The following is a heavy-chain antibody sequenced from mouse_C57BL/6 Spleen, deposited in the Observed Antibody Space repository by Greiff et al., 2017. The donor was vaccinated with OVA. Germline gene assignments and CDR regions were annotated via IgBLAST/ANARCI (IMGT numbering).Heavy chain of an antibody. V-gene: IGHV3-6*01. Sequence: DVQLQESGPGLVKPSQSLSLTCSVTGYSITSGYYWNWIRQFPGNKLEWMGYISYDGSNNYNPSLKNRISITRDTSKNQFFLKLNSVTTEDTATYYCARDDYDTFAYWGQGTLVTVSA. J-gene: IGHJ3*01. CDR1: GYSITSGYY. CDR2: ISYDGSN. CDR3: ARDDYDTFAY. D-gene: IGHD2-4*01.